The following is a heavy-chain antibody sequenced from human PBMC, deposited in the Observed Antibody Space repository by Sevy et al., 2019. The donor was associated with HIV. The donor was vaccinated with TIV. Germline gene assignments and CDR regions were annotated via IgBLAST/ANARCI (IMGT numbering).Heavy chain of an antibody. CDR3: ARDFRIFGVVSGIDY. V-gene: IGHV3-21*01. D-gene: IGHD3-3*01. J-gene: IGHJ4*02. CDR1: GFTFRSYS. CDR2: ISDDSRYI. Sequence: GESLKISCAASGFTFRSYSMNWVRQAPGKGLEWLSSISDDSRYIYYSDSVKGRFTISRANAKSSLYLQMNSLRVEDTAIYYCARDFRIFGVVSGIDYWGQGNLVTVSS.